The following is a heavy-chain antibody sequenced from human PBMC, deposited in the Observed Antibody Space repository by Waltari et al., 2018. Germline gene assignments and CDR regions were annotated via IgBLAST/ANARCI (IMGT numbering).Heavy chain of an antibody. V-gene: IGHV4-38-2*02. CDR1: GYSISSGYY. D-gene: IGHD3-3*01. CDR3: ARDPPSYYDFWSGYYHFDY. J-gene: IGHJ4*02. CDR2: IYHSGST. Sequence: QVQLQESGPGLVKPSETLSLTCAVSGYSISSGYYWGWIRQPPGKGLEWIGSIYHSGSTYYNPSLKSRVTISVDTSKNQFSLKLSSVTAADTAVYYCARDPPSYYDFWSGYYHFDYWGQGTLVTVSS.